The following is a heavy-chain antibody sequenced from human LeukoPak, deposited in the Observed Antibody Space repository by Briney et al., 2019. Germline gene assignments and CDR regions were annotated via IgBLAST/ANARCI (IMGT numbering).Heavy chain of an antibody. CDR1: GGTFSSYA. CDR3: ARNKDVRDVDIVATTTLVYYYYGMDV. V-gene: IGHV1-69*13. D-gene: IGHD5-12*01. Sequence: GASVKVSCKASGGTFSSYAISWVRQAPGQGLEWMGGIIPIFGTANYAQKFQGRVTITADESTSTAYMELSSLRSEDTAVYYCARNKDVRDVDIVATTTLVYYYYGMDVWGQGTTVTVSS. J-gene: IGHJ6*02. CDR2: IIPIFGTA.